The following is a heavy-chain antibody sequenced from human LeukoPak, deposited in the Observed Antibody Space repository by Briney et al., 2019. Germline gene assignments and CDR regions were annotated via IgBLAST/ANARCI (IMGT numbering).Heavy chain of an antibody. Sequence: SVKVSCKASGGTFDNSAINWVRQAPGQGLEWMGRIIPILNIPNYAQKLQGRVTIAADKSTSTAYMELSSLRSDDTAVYYCAREKMEVGYYGLHLWGQETTV. D-gene: IGHD1-1*01. CDR3: AREKMEVGYYGLHL. CDR2: IIPILNIP. CDR1: GGTFDNSA. V-gene: IGHV1-69*04. J-gene: IGHJ6*02.